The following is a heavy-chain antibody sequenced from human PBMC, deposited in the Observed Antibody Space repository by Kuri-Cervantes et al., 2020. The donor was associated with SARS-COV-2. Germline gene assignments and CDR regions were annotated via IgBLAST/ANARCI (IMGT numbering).Heavy chain of an antibody. J-gene: IGHJ4*02. V-gene: IGHV3-33*01. D-gene: IGHD2-15*01. CDR2: IWYDGSNK. CDR3: ARVTSGGTSFISLDY. Sequence: GGSLRLSCAASGFTFSSYGMHWVRQAPGKGLEWVAVIWYDGSNKYYADSVKGRFTISRDNSKNTLYLQMNSLRAEDTAVYYCARVTSGGTSFISLDYWGQGTLVTVSS. CDR1: GFTFSSYG.